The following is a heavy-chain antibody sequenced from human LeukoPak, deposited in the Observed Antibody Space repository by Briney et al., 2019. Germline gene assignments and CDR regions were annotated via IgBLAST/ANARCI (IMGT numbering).Heavy chain of an antibody. CDR2: INSDGSST. V-gene: IGHV3-74*01. Sequence: GGSLRLSCAASGFTFSSYAMSWVRQAPGKGLVWVSRINSDGSSTSYADSVKGRFTISRDNAKNTLYLQMNSLRAEDTAVYYCARISGLAYCGGDCYSRFDYWGQGTLVTVSS. CDR1: GFTFSSYA. J-gene: IGHJ4*02. CDR3: ARISGLAYCGGDCYSRFDY. D-gene: IGHD2-21*02.